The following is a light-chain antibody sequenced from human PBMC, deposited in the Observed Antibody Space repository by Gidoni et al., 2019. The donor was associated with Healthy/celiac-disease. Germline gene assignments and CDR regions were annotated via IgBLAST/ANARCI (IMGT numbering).Light chain of an antibody. CDR2: DVS. CDR1: SSDVGGYNY. V-gene: IGLV2-14*01. CDR3: SSYTSSSTRV. J-gene: IGLJ3*02. Sequence: QSALTQPASVSGFPGQPITISCTGTSSDVGGYNYVSWYQQHPGKAPKLMIYDVSNRPSGVSNRFSGSKSGNTASLTISGLQAEDEADYYCSSYTSSSTRVFGGGTKLTVL.